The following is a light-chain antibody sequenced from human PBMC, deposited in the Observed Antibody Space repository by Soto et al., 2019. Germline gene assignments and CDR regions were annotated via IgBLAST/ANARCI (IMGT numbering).Light chain of an antibody. CDR2: GAS. V-gene: IGKV3-20*01. CDR3: QQYGTSRHGT. Sequence: EVVMTQSPATLSVSPGERATLSCRAGQSVSSNLAWYQHKPGQAPRLIIYGASSRATGTPDRFSGSGSGTDFTLTISRLEPEDFAVYYCQQYGTSRHGTFGQGTRLE. CDR1: QSVSSN. J-gene: IGKJ5*01.